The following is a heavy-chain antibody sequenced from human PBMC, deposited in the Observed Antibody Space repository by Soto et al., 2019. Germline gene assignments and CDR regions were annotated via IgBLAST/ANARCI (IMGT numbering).Heavy chain of an antibody. Sequence: EVQLVESGGGLVQPGGSLRLSCAASGFTVSSNYMSWVRQAPGKGLEWVSVIYSGGSTYYADSVKGRFTISRDISKNTLYLQMNSLRDEDTAVYYCATPSRSSIAAAGDFDYWGQGTLVTVSS. CDR2: IYSGGST. CDR3: ATPSRSSIAAAGDFDY. D-gene: IGHD6-13*01. V-gene: IGHV3-66*04. CDR1: GFTVSSNY. J-gene: IGHJ4*02.